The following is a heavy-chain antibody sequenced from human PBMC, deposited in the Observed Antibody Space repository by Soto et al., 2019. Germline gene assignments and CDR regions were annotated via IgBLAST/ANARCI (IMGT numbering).Heavy chain of an antibody. V-gene: IGHV4-34*01. CDR3: GVVDY. CDR2: INHSGST. J-gene: IGHJ4*02. Sequence: QVQLQQWGAGLLKPSETLSLTCAVYGGSFSSYYWSWIRQPPGKGLEWIGEINHSGSTNYNPSLKSRVTISVDTSKNQFSLKLSSVTAADTAVYYCGVVDYWGQGTLVTVSS. CDR1: GGSFSSYY.